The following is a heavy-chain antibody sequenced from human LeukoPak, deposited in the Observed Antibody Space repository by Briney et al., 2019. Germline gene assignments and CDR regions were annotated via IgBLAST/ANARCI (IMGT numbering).Heavy chain of an antibody. J-gene: IGHJ6*02. Sequence: GGSLRLSCAVSGFTFRNYGMHWVRQAPGEGLEWVAVISYDGNNKYYADSVKGRFTISRDNSKNTVYLQMNNLKPEDTAVYYCARGNSVVNYYHGLDLWGQGTTVTVSS. CDR2: ISYDGNNK. CDR1: GFTFRNYG. CDR3: ARGNSVVNYYHGLDL. V-gene: IGHV3-30*03. D-gene: IGHD2-2*01.